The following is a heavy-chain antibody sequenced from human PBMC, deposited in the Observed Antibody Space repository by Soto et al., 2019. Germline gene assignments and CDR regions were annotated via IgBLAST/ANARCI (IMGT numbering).Heavy chain of an antibody. Sequence: GGSLRLSCAASGFTFSSYAMSWVRQAPGKGLEWVSAISGSGGSTYYADSVKGRFTISRDNSKNTLYLQMNSLRAEDTAVYYCAKEGGLLWFGDPYYFDYWGQGTLVTVSS. D-gene: IGHD3-10*01. CDR3: AKEGGLLWFGDPYYFDY. CDR2: ISGSGGST. CDR1: GFTFSSYA. V-gene: IGHV3-23*01. J-gene: IGHJ4*02.